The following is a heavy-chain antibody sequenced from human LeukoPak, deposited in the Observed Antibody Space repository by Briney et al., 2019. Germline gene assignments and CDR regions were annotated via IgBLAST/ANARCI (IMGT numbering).Heavy chain of an antibody. J-gene: IGHJ4*02. CDR2: ISAYKGNT. Sequence: ASVKVSCKASGYPFASYGISWVRQAPGQGLEWMGWISAYKGNTNYAQKFQGRVTMTTDTSTSTAYMELRSLRSDDTAVYYWARVNYDFWSGYYMYYFDYWGQGTLVTVSS. V-gene: IGHV1-18*01. D-gene: IGHD3-3*01. CDR1: GYPFASYG. CDR3: ARVNYDFWSGYYMYYFDY.